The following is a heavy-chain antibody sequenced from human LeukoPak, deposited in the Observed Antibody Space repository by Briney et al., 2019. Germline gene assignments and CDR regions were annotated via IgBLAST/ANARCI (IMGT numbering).Heavy chain of an antibody. V-gene: IGHV4-34*01. Sequence: SETLSLTCAVYGGSFSGYYWSWIRQPPGKGLEWIGEINHSGRTNYNPSLKSRVTISVDTSKNQFSLKLSSVTAADTAVYYCARVWGSSWPYYFDYWGQGTLVTVSS. CDR2: INHSGRT. D-gene: IGHD6-13*01. CDR1: GGSFSGYY. CDR3: ARVWGSSWPYYFDY. J-gene: IGHJ4*02.